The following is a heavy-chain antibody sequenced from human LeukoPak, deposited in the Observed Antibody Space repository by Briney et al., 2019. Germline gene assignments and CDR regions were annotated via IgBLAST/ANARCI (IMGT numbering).Heavy chain of an antibody. Sequence: PSETLSLTCTVSGGSISSSSYYWGWIRQPPGKGLEWIGSIYYSGSTNYNPSLKSRVTISVDKSKNQFSLKLSSVTAADTAVYYCARLRDCSSTSCYSAILRRGFDPWGQGTLVTVSS. CDR1: GGSISSSSYY. J-gene: IGHJ5*02. D-gene: IGHD2-2*01. CDR3: ARLRDCSSTSCYSAILRRGFDP. CDR2: IYYSGST. V-gene: IGHV4-39*07.